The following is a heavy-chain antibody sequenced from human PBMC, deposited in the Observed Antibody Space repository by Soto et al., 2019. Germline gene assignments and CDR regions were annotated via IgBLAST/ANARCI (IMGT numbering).Heavy chain of an antibody. CDR1: GFTFSSYW. CDR3: ARALGYCSSTNCYDDDYFQH. D-gene: IGHD2-2*01. CDR2: MNQDGTEK. J-gene: IGHJ1*01. V-gene: IGHV3-7*04. Sequence: GGSLRLSCAASGFTFSSYWMSWVRQAPGKGLEWVANMNQDGTEKYYVDSVKGRFTISRDNAKNSLYLQMNSLRAEDTALYYCARALGYCSSTNCYDDDYFQHWGQGALVTVSS.